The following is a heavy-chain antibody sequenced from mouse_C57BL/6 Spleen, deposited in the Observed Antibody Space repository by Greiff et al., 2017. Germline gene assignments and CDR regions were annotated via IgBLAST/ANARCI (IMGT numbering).Heavy chain of an antibody. CDR3: ARSYYDWAMDH. D-gene: IGHD2-10*01. J-gene: IGHJ4*01. Sequence: EVNLVESGGDLVKPGGSLKLSCAASGFTFSSYGMSWVRQTPDKRLEWVATISSGGSYTYYPDSVKGRFTISRDNAKNTLYLQMSSLKSEDTAMYYCARSYYDWAMDHWCQGTSVTVSP. CDR2: ISSGGSYT. V-gene: IGHV5-6*01. CDR1: GFTFSSYG.